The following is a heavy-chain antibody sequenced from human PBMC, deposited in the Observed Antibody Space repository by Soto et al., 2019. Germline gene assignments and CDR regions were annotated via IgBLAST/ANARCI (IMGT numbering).Heavy chain of an antibody. V-gene: IGHV1-69*04. D-gene: IGHD2-15*01. Sequence: SVKVSCKASGGTFSSYTISWVRQAPGQGLEWMGRIIPILGIANYAQKFQGRVTITADKSTSTAYMELSSLRSEDTAVYYCARDRDIAKSNWFDPWGQGTLVTVSS. CDR2: IIPILGIA. J-gene: IGHJ5*02. CDR1: GGTFSSYT. CDR3: ARDRDIAKSNWFDP.